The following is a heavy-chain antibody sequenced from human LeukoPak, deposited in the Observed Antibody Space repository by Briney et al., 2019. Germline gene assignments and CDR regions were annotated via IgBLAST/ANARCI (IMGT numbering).Heavy chain of an antibody. V-gene: IGHV4-61*01. CDR3: ARKFINWNYVLDY. CDR1: GGSVSSGSYY. J-gene: IGHJ4*02. Sequence: SETLSLTCTVSGGSVSSGSYYWSWTRQPPGKGLEWIGYIYYSGSTNYNPSLKSRVTISVDTSKNQFSLKLSSVTAADTAVYYCARKFINWNYVLDYWGQGTLVTVSS. CDR2: IYYSGST. D-gene: IGHD1-7*01.